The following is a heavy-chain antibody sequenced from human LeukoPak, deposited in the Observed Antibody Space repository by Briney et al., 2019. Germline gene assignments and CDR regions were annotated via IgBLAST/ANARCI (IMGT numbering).Heavy chain of an antibody. Sequence: GGSLRLSCAASGFTFSSYWMSWVRQAPGKGLEWVANIKQDGSEKYYVDSVKGRFTISRDNAKNSLYLQMNSLRAEDTAVYYYAKEGVKCSSSSCYYYYMDVWGKGTTVTVSS. J-gene: IGHJ6*03. CDR2: IKQDGSEK. D-gene: IGHD2-15*01. V-gene: IGHV3-7*03. CDR3: AKEGVKCSSSSCYYYYMDV. CDR1: GFTFSSYW.